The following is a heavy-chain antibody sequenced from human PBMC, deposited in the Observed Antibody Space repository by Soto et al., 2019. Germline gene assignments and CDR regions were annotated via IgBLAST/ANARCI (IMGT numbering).Heavy chain of an antibody. CDR2: IIPTFGSG. Sequence: QVQLVQSGAEVQKPGSSVKVSCKASGGTFTRYAFSWVRQAPGQGLEWVGGIIPTFGSGNYAQKFQGRLTISADKSTRTVHMELSSLRSEDTAVYYCAKSRKEVVEFSYYGMDVWGQGTTVTVSS. CDR1: GGTFTRYA. CDR3: AKSRKEVVEFSYYGMDV. D-gene: IGHD2-21*01. J-gene: IGHJ6*02. V-gene: IGHV1-69*06.